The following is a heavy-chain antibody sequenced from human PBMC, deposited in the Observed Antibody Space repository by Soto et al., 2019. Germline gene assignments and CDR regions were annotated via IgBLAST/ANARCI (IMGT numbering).Heavy chain of an antibody. CDR2: IDYRGST. J-gene: IGHJ4*02. V-gene: IGHV4-31*03. Sequence: QVQLQESGPGLVKPSQTLSLTCTVSGGFISSGGYYWSWIRQHPGKGLEWIGYIDYRGSTDYSPSLKSRGTLSLDTSKNQFSLPLSSVTAAATAVYFCVSGVIHWGPGTLVTVSS. D-gene: IGHD3-10*01. CDR3: VSGVIH. CDR1: GGFISSGGYY.